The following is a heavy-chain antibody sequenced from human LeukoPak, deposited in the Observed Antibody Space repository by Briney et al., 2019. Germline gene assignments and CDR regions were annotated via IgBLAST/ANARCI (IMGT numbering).Heavy chain of an antibody. CDR2: MANDGSGE. D-gene: IGHD1-14*01. J-gene: IGHJ4*02. V-gene: IGHV3-7*01. CDR1: GFTVNYW. Sequence: GGSMRLSCAASGFTVNYWMIWARQAPGKGLEWVDTMANDGSGESYLDSVKGRFTISRDSAKNSIYLQMNSLRVEDTCTYYCDKGNLENWGQGTLVTVSS. CDR3: DKGNLEN.